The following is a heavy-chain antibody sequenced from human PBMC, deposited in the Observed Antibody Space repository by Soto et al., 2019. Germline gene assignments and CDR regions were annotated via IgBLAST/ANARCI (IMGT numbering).Heavy chain of an antibody. CDR3: ARGACPGGRCYYDY. Sequence: QVQLVQSGAEVKKPGASVKVSCKASGYTFTSYDFNWVRQATGQGLEWLGWMNPNSGTTGYAQRFQGRVTMTRNTAISTAYMELSSLRSEDTAIYYCARGACPGGRCYYDYWGQGTLVTVSS. CDR1: GYTFTSYD. CDR2: MNPNSGTT. J-gene: IGHJ4*02. V-gene: IGHV1-8*01. D-gene: IGHD2-8*02.